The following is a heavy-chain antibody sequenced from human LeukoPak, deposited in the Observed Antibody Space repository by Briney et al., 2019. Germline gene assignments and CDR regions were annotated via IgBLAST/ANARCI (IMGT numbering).Heavy chain of an antibody. V-gene: IGHV1-2*02. CDR2: INPNSGGT. J-gene: IGHJ6*03. CDR1: GYTFTGYY. CDR3: ARLLWFGELYTDYYYMDV. D-gene: IGHD3-10*01. Sequence: ASVKVSCKASGYTFTGYYMHWVRQAPGQGLEWMGWINPNSGGTNYAQKFQGRVTMTRDTSISTAYMELSRLRSDDTAVYYCARLLWFGELYTDYYYMDVWGKGTTVTISS.